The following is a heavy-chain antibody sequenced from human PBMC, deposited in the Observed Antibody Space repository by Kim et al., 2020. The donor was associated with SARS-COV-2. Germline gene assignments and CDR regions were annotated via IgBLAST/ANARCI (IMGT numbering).Heavy chain of an antibody. J-gene: IGHJ3*02. Sequence: ASVKVSCKASGYTFTSYAMHWVRQAPGQRLEWMGWINAGNGNTKYSQKFQGRVTITRDTSASTAYMELSSLRSEDTAVYYCARDGAVARISHAFDIWGQGTMVTVSS. D-gene: IGHD6-19*01. V-gene: IGHV1-3*01. CDR2: INAGNGNT. CDR3: ARDGAVARISHAFDI. CDR1: GYTFTSYA.